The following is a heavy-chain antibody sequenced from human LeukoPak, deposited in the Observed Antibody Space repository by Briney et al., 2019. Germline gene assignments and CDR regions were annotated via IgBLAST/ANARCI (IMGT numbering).Heavy chain of an antibody. V-gene: IGHV5-51*01. CDR1: GFSFTSYW. CDR3: VRTAVTGTKYFDL. CDR2: IYPGDSDT. D-gene: IGHD6-19*01. Sequence: PGVSLKISCKGSGFSFTSYWIGWVRQMPGKGLEWMGIIYPGDSDTRYSPSFQGQVTISADKFISTAYLQWSSLKASDTAMYYCVRTAVTGTKYFDLWGRGTLVTVSS. J-gene: IGHJ2*01.